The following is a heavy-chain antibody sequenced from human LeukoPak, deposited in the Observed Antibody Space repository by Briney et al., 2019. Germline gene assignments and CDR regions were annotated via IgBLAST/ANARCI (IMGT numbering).Heavy chain of an antibody. CDR2: IKQDGSEK. J-gene: IGHJ6*03. D-gene: IGHD3-10*01. CDR3: ARDRGSGCMDV. Sequence: GGSLRLSCGASGFTFSTYWMSWVRQAPGKGLEWVANIKQDGSEKSYVDSVKGRFSISRDNAKNSLSLQMNSLRAEDTAVYYCARDRGSGCMDVWGKGTTVTVSS. CDR1: GFTFSTYW. V-gene: IGHV3-7*01.